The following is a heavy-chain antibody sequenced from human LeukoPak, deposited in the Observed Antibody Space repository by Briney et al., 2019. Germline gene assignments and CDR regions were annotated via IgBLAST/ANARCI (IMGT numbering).Heavy chain of an antibody. D-gene: IGHD3-9*01. CDR1: GISINTYY. V-gene: IGHV4-59*01. CDR3: ARDVGRYLLDY. Sequence: PSETLSLTCTVSGISINTYYWSWIRQPPGKGLEWIGYIYYSGSTNYNPSLKSRVTISVDTSKNQFSLKLSSVTAADTAVYYCARDVGRYLLDYWGQGTLVTVSS. CDR2: IYYSGST. J-gene: IGHJ4*02.